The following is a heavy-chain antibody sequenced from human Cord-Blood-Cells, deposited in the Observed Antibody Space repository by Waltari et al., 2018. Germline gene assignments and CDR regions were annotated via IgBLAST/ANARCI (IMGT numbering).Heavy chain of an antibody. CDR1: GFTFGNAW. V-gene: IGHV3-15*01. D-gene: IGHD6-13*01. J-gene: IGHJ3*02. CDR2: IKRKTDGGTT. Sequence: LQLVQSGGGLVTHGGSLRLSCAASGFTFGNAWTSCVRQAPAKGLEWVGRIKRKTDGGTTDYAEPVKVRCTIARDNAKNTLDLQINSLKTEDTAVYYCPTDRIAAADAFDIWGQGTMVTVSS. CDR3: PTDRIAAADAFDI.